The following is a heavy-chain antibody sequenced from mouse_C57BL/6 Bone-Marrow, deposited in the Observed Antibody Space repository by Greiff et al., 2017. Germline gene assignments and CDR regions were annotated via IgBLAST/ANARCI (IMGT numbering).Heavy chain of an antibody. D-gene: IGHD1-1*02. J-gene: IGHJ2*01. Sequence: QVQLQQPGAELVRPGASVKMSCKASGYTFTSYSMPWVKQTPSQGLAWIGAIYPGNGDTYYNQKFKGKATLTVDKSSRTAYMQFSSLTSEDSAVFVCSREVILVFDYWGQGTTLTVSS. CDR3: SREVILVFDY. CDR1: GYTFTSYS. CDR2: IYPGNGDT. V-gene: IGHV1-12*01.